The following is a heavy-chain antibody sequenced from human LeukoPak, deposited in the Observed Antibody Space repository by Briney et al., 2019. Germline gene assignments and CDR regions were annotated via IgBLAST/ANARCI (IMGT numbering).Heavy chain of an antibody. CDR3: ATTTGGRDDY. V-gene: IGHV4-39*07. CDR2: IYYSGST. J-gene: IGHJ4*02. Sequence: WGSLRLSCAASVFTFSSYSMNWVRQAPGKGLEWIGSIYYSGSTYYNPSLKSRVTISVDTSKNQFSLKLRSVTAADTAVYYCATTTGGRDDYWGQGTLVTVSS. D-gene: IGHD1-26*01. CDR1: VFTFSSYS.